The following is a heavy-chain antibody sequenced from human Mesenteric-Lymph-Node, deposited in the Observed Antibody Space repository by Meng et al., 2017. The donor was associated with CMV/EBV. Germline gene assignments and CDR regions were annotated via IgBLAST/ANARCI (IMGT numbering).Heavy chain of an antibody. Sequence: ASVKVSCKASGYTFTGHYIHWVRQAPGQGLERMGWVNPTHGGTNYAHKFQGRITLTRDTSITTAYMELGSLTFYDAATYYCARGRFLEWLDLLDHWGQGILVTVSS. D-gene: IGHD3-3*01. CDR2: VNPTHGGT. CDR3: ARGRFLEWLDLLDH. V-gene: IGHV1-2*07. CDR1: GYTFTGHY. J-gene: IGHJ4*02.